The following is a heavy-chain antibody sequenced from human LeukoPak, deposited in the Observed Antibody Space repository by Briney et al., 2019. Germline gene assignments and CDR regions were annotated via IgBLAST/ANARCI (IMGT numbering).Heavy chain of an antibody. Sequence: YVDSVKGRFTISRDNSKNTLYLQMNSLRAEDTAVYYCARDLDYSSGWYIGALSYWGQGTLVTVSS. CDR3: ARDLDYSSGWYIGALSY. V-gene: IGHV3-30*03. J-gene: IGHJ4*02. D-gene: IGHD6-19*01.